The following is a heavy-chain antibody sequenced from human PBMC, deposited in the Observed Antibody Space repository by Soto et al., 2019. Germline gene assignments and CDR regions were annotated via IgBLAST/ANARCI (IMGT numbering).Heavy chain of an antibody. V-gene: IGHV3-74*01. CDR2: INSDGSST. CDR3: ARAAYYDSSGYYYDYYYYGMDV. CDR1: GFTFSSYW. Sequence: SLRLSCTGSGFTFSSYWMHWVRQAPGKGLVWVSRINSDGSSTSYADSVKGRFTISRDNAKNTLYLQMNSLRAEDTAVYYCARAAYYDSSGYYYDYYYYGMDVWGQGTTVTVSS. J-gene: IGHJ6*02. D-gene: IGHD3-22*01.